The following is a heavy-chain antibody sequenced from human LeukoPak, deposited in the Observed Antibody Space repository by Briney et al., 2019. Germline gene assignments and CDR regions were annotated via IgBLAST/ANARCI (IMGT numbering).Heavy chain of an antibody. CDR2: IIPIFGTA. J-gene: IGHJ6*03. CDR1: GGTFSSYA. CDR3: ASQYQLLWGGYNYYMDV. D-gene: IGHD2-2*01. V-gene: IGHV1-69*05. Sequence: ASVKVSCKASGGTFSSYAISWVRQAPGQGLEWMGGIIPIFGTANYAQKFQGRVTITTDESTSTAYMELSRLRSEDTAVYYCASQYQLLWGGYNYYMDVWGKGTTVTVSS.